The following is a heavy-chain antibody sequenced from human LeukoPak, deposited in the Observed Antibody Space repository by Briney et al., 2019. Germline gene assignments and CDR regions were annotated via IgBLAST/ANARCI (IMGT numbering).Heavy chain of an antibody. CDR3: ARGTGQRYAFDI. J-gene: IGHJ3*02. CDR1: GYTFSSYY. V-gene: IGHV1-46*01. CDR2: INPSGGST. Sequence: GASVKVSCKASGYTFSSYYMHWVRQAPRQGLEWMGIINPSGGSTSYAQKFQGRVTMTRDTSTSTVYMELSSLRSEDTAVYYCARGTGQRYAFDIWGQGTMVTVSS.